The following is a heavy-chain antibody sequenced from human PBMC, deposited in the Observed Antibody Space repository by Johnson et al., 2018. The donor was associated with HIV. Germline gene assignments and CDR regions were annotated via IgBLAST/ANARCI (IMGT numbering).Heavy chain of an antibody. CDR1: GFTFSSFA. J-gene: IGHJ3*02. D-gene: IGHD7-27*01. Sequence: QVQLVESGGGVVQPGRSLRLSCAASGFTFSSFAMHWVRQTPGNGLEWVSIISYSGSNKYYADSVKGRFTISRENAKNSLYLQMNSLRAGDTAVYYCARGLTGDDAFDIWGQGTMVTVSS. CDR3: ARGLTGDDAFDI. CDR2: ISYSGSNK. V-gene: IGHV3-30*14.